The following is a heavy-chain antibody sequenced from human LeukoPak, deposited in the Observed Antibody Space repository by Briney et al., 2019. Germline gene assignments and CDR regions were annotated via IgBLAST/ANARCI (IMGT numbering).Heavy chain of an antibody. D-gene: IGHD3-3*01. J-gene: IGHJ3*02. CDR1: GYSFTSYW. V-gene: IGHV5-51*01. CDR2: IYPGDSDA. Sequence: GESLKISCKGSGYSFTSYWVGWVRQMPGKGLEWMGIIYPGDSDARYSPSFQGQVTISADKSNSTAYLQWSSLKASDTAMYYCARGSYYDFWSGYCPDAFDIWGQGTMVTVSS. CDR3: ARGSYYDFWSGYCPDAFDI.